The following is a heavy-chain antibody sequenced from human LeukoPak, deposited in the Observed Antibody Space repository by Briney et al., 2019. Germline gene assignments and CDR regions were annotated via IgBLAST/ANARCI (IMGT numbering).Heavy chain of an antibody. CDR1: AGSFSGYY. Sequence: SQTLSLTCAVYAGSFSGYYCSWIRQPPGKWLEWIGEINHSVSTNYNPSLKARVTISVDTSKNQFSLKLSSVTGADTAVYYCARGGYSSSSIFDYWGQGTLVSVSS. CDR2: INHSVST. CDR3: ARGGYSSSSIFDY. J-gene: IGHJ4*02. D-gene: IGHD6-6*01. V-gene: IGHV4-34*01.